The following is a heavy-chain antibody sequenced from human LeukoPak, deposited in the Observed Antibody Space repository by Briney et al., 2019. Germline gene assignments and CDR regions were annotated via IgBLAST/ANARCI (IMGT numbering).Heavy chain of an antibody. D-gene: IGHD2-15*01. CDR3: ARAEVATFYYYYCMDV. J-gene: IGHJ6*02. V-gene: IGHV3-66*01. CDR2: IYSGGST. Sequence: GGSLRLSCAASGFTVSSNYMSWVRQAPGKGLEWVSVIYSGGSTYYADSVKGRFTISRDNSKNTLYLQMNSLRAEDTAVYYCARAEVATFYYYYCMDVWGQGTTVTVSS. CDR1: GFTVSSNY.